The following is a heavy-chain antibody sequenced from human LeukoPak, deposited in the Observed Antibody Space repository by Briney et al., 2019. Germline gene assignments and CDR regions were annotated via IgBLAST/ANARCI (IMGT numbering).Heavy chain of an antibody. J-gene: IGHJ2*01. CDR2: VYNSGDT. Sequence: PSETLSLTCTVSGGSTSSDYWSWIRQSPGKGLEWVGYVYNSGDTGKNPSLKSRVTILLDTSKNQCSLKLTSVSAADTAVYYCARLKLGAYFDLWGRGTLVTFSS. D-gene: IGHD3-16*01. CDR1: GGSTSSDY. V-gene: IGHV4-59*08. CDR3: ARLKLGAYFDL.